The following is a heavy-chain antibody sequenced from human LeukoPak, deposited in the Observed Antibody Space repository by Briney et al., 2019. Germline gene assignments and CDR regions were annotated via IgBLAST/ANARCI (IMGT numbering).Heavy chain of an antibody. CDR1: GFTVSSNY. J-gene: IGHJ4*02. CDR3: AKVAHYYGSGSYYEYYFDY. Sequence: GSLRLSCAASGFTVSSNYMSWVRQAPGKGLEWVSAISGSGGSTYYADSVKGRFTVSRDNSKNTLYLQMNSLRAEDTAVYYCAKVAHYYGSGSYYEYYFDYWGQGTLVTVSS. V-gene: IGHV3-23*01. CDR2: ISGSGGST. D-gene: IGHD3-10*01.